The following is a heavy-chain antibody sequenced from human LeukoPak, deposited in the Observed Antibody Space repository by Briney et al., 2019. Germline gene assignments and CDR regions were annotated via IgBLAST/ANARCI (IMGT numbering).Heavy chain of an antibody. J-gene: IGHJ5*02. Sequence: ASVKVSCKASGYTFTSYAMNWVRQAPGQGLEWMGWINPNTGNPTYAQGFTGRFVFSLDTSVSTTYLQISSLKAEDTAVYYCARAYQRLGGLSFPDQWGQGTLVSGSS. CDR1: GYTFTSYA. CDR2: INPNTGNP. D-gene: IGHD3-16*02. CDR3: ARAYQRLGGLSFPDQ. V-gene: IGHV7-4-1*02.